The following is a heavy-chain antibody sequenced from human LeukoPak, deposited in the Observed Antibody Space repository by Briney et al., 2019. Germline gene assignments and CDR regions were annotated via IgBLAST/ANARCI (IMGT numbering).Heavy chain of an antibody. D-gene: IGHD5-18*01. CDR2: INPNSGGT. V-gene: IGHV1-2*04. J-gene: IGHJ4*02. Sequence: ASVKLSCKASGYTFTGYYMHWVRQAPGQGLEWMGWINPNSGGTNYAQKFQGWVTMTRDTSISTAYMELSRLRSDDTAVYYCAREDTAMANSDYWGQGTLFTVSS. CDR3: AREDTAMANSDY. CDR1: GYTFTGYY.